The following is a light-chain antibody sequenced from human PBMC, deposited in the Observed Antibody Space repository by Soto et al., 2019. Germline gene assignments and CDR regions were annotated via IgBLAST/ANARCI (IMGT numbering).Light chain of an antibody. CDR2: GAS. CDR3: QQCGGSPT. CDR1: QSVSNF. V-gene: IGKV3-20*01. J-gene: IGKJ1*01. Sequence: EIVLTQSPATPSLSQGKRASLSCRASQSVSNFLAWYQQKAGQAPRLLIYGASSRATGIPDRFSGSGSGTDFTLTTSRLEPEDFAMYYCQQCGGSPTFGQGTKVDIK.